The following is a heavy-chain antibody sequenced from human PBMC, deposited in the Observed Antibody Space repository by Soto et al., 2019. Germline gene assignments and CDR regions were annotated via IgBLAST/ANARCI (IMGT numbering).Heavy chain of an antibody. Sequence: GESLKISCKGSGYTFTDYWIGWVRQLPGKGLEWMGIIYPGDSDTRYSPSFQGHVTITVDKSTNTAYLQWNTLRASDTAMYYCARLVTTVTKYYYGMDVWGQGTTVTVSS. J-gene: IGHJ6*02. CDR3: ARLVTTVTKYYYGMDV. CDR1: GYTFTDYW. D-gene: IGHD4-17*01. CDR2: IYPGDSDT. V-gene: IGHV5-51*01.